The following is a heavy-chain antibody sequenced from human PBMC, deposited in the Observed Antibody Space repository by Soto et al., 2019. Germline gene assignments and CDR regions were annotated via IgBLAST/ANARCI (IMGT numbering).Heavy chain of an antibody. CDR1: GYTFTSYA. Sequence: ASVKVSCKASGYTFTSYAMHWVRQAPGQRLEWMGIINPAGPTTTYAQKFQGSVTMSRDTSTNTAYMELSSLRSEDTGVYYCARGQASNFAMAVWGQGTAVTVSS. CDR2: INPAGPTT. J-gene: IGHJ6*02. CDR3: ARGQASNFAMAV. V-gene: IGHV1-46*01.